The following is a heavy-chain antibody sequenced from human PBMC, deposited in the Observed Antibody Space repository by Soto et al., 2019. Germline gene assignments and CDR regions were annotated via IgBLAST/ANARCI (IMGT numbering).Heavy chain of an antibody. D-gene: IGHD3-10*01. CDR1: GFNFSNYA. Sequence: GGSLRLSCAASGFNFSNYAMHWVRQAPGKGLEWLAIISYEGSNKYSADSVKGRFTISRDNSQNTVYLQMNSLRGEDTATYYCARGYWRLGESYYFDYWGQGALVTVSS. J-gene: IGHJ4*02. CDR2: ISYEGSNK. V-gene: IGHV3-30*03. CDR3: ARGYWRLGESYYFDY.